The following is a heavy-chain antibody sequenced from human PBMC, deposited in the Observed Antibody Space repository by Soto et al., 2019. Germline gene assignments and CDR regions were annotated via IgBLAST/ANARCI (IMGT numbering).Heavy chain of an antibody. J-gene: IGHJ6*02. D-gene: IGHD6-6*01. Sequence: QVQLVESGGGVVQPGRSLRLSCAASGFTFSSYGMHWVRQAPGKGLEWVAVIWCDGSNKYYADSVKGRFTISRDNSKNTLYLQMNSLRAEDTAVYYCARTGGSSPTRGYYYYGMDVWGQGTTVTVSS. CDR1: GFTFSSYG. CDR3: ARTGGSSPTRGYYYYGMDV. V-gene: IGHV3-33*01. CDR2: IWCDGSNK.